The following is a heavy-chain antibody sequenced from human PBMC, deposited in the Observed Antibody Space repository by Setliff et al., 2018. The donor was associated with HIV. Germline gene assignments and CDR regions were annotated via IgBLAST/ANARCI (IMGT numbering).Heavy chain of an antibody. Sequence: SETLSLTCTVSGGSISTGGYYWSWIRQHPGKGLEWIGYIYNSGGTYYNPALKSRITMSIDTSKNQFSLKLNSVTAADTAVYFCARASRWGSIPFDYWGQGTLVTVSS. V-gene: IGHV4-31*03. CDR1: GGSISTGGYY. J-gene: IGHJ4*02. D-gene: IGHD2-21*01. CDR2: IYNSGGT. CDR3: ARASRWGSIPFDY.